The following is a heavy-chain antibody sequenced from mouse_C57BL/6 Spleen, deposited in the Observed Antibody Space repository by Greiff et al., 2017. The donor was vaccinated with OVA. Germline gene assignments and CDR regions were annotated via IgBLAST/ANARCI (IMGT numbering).Heavy chain of an antibody. J-gene: IGHJ4*01. D-gene: IGHD2-3*01. CDR3: ARRDGYPYAMDY. CDR1: GYTFTSYW. V-gene: IGHV1-55*01. CDR2: IYHGSGST. Sequence: VRLQQPGAELVKPGASVKMSCKASGYTFTSYWITWVKQRPGQGLEWIGDIYHGSGSTNYNEKFKSKATLTVDTSSSTAYMQLSSLTSEDSAVYYCARRDGYPYAMDYWGQGTSVTVSS.